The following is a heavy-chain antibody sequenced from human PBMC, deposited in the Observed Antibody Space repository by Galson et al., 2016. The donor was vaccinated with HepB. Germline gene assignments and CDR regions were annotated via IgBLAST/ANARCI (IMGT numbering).Heavy chain of an antibody. D-gene: IGHD1-26*01. CDR1: GGSISSSSYY. J-gene: IGHJ2*01. CDR3: AGLKGEWELLRTVVLRYFEL. CDR2: IYYSGST. Sequence: SETLSLTCTVSGGSISSSSYYWGWIRQPPGKGLEWIGSIYYSGSTYYNPSLKSRVTISVDTSKNQFSLRVSSVTAADTAVYYCAGLKGEWELLRTVVLRYFELWGRGTLVTVSS. V-gene: IGHV4-39*01.